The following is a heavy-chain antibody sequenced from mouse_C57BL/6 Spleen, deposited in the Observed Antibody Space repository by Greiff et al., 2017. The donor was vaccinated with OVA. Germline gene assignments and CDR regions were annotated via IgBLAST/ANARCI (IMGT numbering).Heavy chain of an antibody. Sequence: VKLMESGAELVRPGTSVKVSCKASGYAFTNYLIEWVQQRPGQGLEWIGVINPGRGGTNYTEKVKGKATLTADKPSSTAYMQLSSLTSEDAAVDFSARKVPLDYGSSDGYFDVWGTGTTVTVSS. CDR2: INPGRGGT. V-gene: IGHV1-54*01. CDR3: ARKVPLDYGSSDGYFDV. J-gene: IGHJ1*03. D-gene: IGHD1-1*01. CDR1: GYAFTNYL.